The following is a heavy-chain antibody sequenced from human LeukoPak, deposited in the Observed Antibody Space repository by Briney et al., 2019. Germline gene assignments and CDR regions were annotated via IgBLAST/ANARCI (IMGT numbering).Heavy chain of an antibody. Sequence: SETLSLTCAVYGGSFSGYYWSWIRQSPGKGLEWIGETYHSGSTNYNSSLKSRVTISVDTSKNQFSLKLSSVTAADTAVYYCARERVWRYCGGDSCGWFDPWGQGTLVTVSS. V-gene: IGHV4-34*01. D-gene: IGHD2-21*02. J-gene: IGHJ5*02. CDR1: GGSFSGYY. CDR2: TYHSGST. CDR3: ARERVWRYCGGDSCGWFDP.